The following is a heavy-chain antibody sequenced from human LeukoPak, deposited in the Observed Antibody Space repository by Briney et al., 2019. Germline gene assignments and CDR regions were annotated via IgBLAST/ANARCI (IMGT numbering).Heavy chain of an antibody. Sequence: GGSLRLFCAASGLTFSSYAMRWAPQAPGKGLEWVSAISGSGGSTYYADSVKGRFPISRDNSKNTLYLQMNSLRAEDMAVYYCLSSGCYWGQGTLVTDAS. V-gene: IGHV3-23*01. J-gene: IGHJ4*02. CDR2: ISGSGGST. CDR1: GLTFSSYA. CDR3: LSSGCY. D-gene: IGHD6-25*01.